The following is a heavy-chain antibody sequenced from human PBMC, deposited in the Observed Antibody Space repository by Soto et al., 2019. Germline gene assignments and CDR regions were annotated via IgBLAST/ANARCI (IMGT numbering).Heavy chain of an antibody. D-gene: IGHD6-19*01. CDR1: GFTFSSSW. Sequence: EVQLVESGGGLVQPGGSLRLSCAASGFTFSSSWMHWVRHAPGKGLVWVSHIDGDGDKISYADSVKGRFTISRDNAKNTLYLQMNSLRVEDTAVYYCARVAGWYCDYYYGMDVWGQGTTVTVSS. V-gene: IGHV3-74*01. J-gene: IGHJ6*02. CDR2: IDGDGDKI. CDR3: ARVAGWYCDYYYGMDV.